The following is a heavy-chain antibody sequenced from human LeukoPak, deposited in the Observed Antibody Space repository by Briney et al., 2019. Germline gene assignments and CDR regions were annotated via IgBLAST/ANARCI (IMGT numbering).Heavy chain of an antibody. V-gene: IGHV1-69*02. CDR1: GCTFSSYT. CDR2: IIPILGIA. Sequence: SVKVSCKASGCTFSSYTISWVRQAPGQGLEWMGRIIPILGIANYAQKFQGRVTITPDKSTSTAYMELSSLRSEDTAVYYCSSWSPGHFDYWGQGTLVTVSS. CDR3: SSWSPGHFDY. J-gene: IGHJ4*02. D-gene: IGHD1-14*01.